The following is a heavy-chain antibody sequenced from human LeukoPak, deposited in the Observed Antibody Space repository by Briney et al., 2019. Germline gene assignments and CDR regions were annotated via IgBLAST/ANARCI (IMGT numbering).Heavy chain of an antibody. D-gene: IGHD3-22*01. CDR3: ARVRVVVRYFDY. J-gene: IGHJ4*02. CDR2: ISSSSSYI. V-gene: IGHV3-21*01. CDR1: GFTFSSYS. Sequence: PGGSLRLSCEASGFTFSSYSMNWVRQAPGKGLEWVSSISSSSSYIYYADSAKGRFTISRDNAKNSLYLQMNSLRAEDTAVYYCARVRVVVRYFDYWGQGTLVTVSS.